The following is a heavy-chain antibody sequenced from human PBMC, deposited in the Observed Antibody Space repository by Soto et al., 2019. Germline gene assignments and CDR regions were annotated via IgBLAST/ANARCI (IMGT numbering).Heavy chain of an antibody. Sequence: EVQLLESGGGLVQPGGSLRLSCAASGFTFKNFAVSWVRQAPGKGMEWVSAIGGSGSSANYADSVKGRFTVSRDDSKSTLYLQMSGLRVDDTALYYCAKDALAYNGELDWFDLWGQGTLFTVSS. D-gene: IGHD3-10*01. CDR1: GFTFKNFA. CDR2: IGGSGSSA. V-gene: IGHV3-23*01. J-gene: IGHJ5*02. CDR3: AKDALAYNGELDWFDL.